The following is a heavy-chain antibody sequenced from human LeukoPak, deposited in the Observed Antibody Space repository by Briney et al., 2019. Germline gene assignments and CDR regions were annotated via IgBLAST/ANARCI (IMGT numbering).Heavy chain of an antibody. J-gene: IGHJ4*02. Sequence: SETLSLTCTVSGGSISSYYWSWIRQPPGKGLEWIGYIHYSGSTNYNPSLKSRVTITEDTSKNQFSLKLSSVTAADTAFYYCARGRPLVYFDYWGQGALVTVSS. D-gene: IGHD6-6*01. V-gene: IGHV4-59*01. CDR3: ARGRPLVYFDY. CDR1: GGSISSYY. CDR2: IHYSGST.